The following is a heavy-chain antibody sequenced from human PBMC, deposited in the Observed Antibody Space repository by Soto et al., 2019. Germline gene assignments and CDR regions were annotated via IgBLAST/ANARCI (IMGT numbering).Heavy chain of an antibody. Sequence: EVQLLESGGGLVQPGGSLRLSCAASGFTFSSYAMSWVRQAPGKGLEWVSAISGSGGSTYYADSVKGRFTISRDNSKNTLYLQMNSLRAEDTAVYYCAKENRLYDFWSGRKNYYYYCMDVWGQGTTVTVSS. CDR3: AKENRLYDFWSGRKNYYYYCMDV. CDR1: GFTFSSYA. J-gene: IGHJ6*02. D-gene: IGHD3-3*01. CDR2: ISGSGGST. V-gene: IGHV3-23*01.